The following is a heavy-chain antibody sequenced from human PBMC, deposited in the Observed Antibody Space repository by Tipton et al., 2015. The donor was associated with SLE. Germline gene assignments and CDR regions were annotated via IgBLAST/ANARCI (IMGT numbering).Heavy chain of an antibody. D-gene: IGHD2-8*01. CDR2: INHSGST. V-gene: IGHV4-34*01. Sequence: TLSLTCAVYGGSFSDYSWSWIRQPPGKGLEWIGEINHSGSTIYNPSHKSRVTLSIDTSKNHFSLRLSSVTAADTAVYYCARDCPTCVCYPTSFDYWGQGTLVTVSP. CDR1: GGSFSDYS. CDR3: ARDCPTCVCYPTSFDY. J-gene: IGHJ4*02.